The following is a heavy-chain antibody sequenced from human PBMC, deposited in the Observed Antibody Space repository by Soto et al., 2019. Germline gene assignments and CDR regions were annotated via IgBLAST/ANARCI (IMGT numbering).Heavy chain of an antibody. CDR1: GAFISRGGYY. J-gene: IGHJ4*02. Sequence: QVQLQESGPGLAKPSETLSLTCNVSGAFISRGGYYWSWIRQLPGKGLEWIGYVYYDGRTYYNPSLQSRLTMSVDTSENQFSLKLSSLTAADTAVYFCARGNHVFDSSGLDFDYWGQGMLVTVSS. V-gene: IGHV4-31*03. CDR2: VYYDGRT. CDR3: ARGNHVFDSSGLDFDY. D-gene: IGHD3-22*01.